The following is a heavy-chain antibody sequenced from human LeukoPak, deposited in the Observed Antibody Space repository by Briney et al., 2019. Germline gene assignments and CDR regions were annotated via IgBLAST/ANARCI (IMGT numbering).Heavy chain of an antibody. CDR2: IYYSWST. J-gene: IGHJ3*02. CDR1: GGSISSYY. CDR3: ARHHRPLGYCSSTSCYEGAFDI. V-gene: IGHV4-39*01. Sequence: PSETLSLTCSVSGGSISSYYWGWISQPPGKGLEWMGSIYYSWSTYYNQSIKRRVTISVDTAKNQFSLKLSSVTAADTAVYYCARHHRPLGYCSSTSCYEGAFDIWGQGTMVTVSS. D-gene: IGHD2-2*01.